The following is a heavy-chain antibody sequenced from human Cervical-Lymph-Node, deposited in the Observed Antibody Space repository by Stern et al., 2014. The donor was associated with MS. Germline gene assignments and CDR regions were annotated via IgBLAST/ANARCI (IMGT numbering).Heavy chain of an antibody. D-gene: IGHD6-13*01. CDR1: GFTFSSYG. V-gene: IGHV3-33*01. J-gene: IGHJ4*02. CDR2: IWYDGSNK. CDR3: ARDRQLVLDY. Sequence: VQLVESGGGVVQPGRSLRLSCAASGFTFSSYGMHWVRQAPGKGLEWVEGIWYDGSNKFDGDSVKGRFTISRDNSKNTLYLQMNSLRAEDTAVYYCARDRQLVLDYWGQGTLVTVSS.